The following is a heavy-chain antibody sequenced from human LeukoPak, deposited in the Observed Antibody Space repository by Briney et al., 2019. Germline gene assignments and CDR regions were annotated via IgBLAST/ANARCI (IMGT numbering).Heavy chain of an antibody. D-gene: IGHD3-16*01. Sequence: PGGSLRLSCAASGFAFNSYSMYWVRQAPGKGLEWVSSISSSSSHMFYADSVKGRFSISRDNSKNTLYLQMNSLRAGDTAVYYCARDHYVDAFDIWGQGTMVTVSS. V-gene: IGHV3-21*01. CDR2: ISSSSSHM. CDR3: ARDHYVDAFDI. J-gene: IGHJ3*02. CDR1: GFAFNSYS.